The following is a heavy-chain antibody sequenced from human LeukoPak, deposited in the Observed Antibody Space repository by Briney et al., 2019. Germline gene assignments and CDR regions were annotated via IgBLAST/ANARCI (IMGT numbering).Heavy chain of an antibody. D-gene: IGHD3-10*01. J-gene: IGHJ4*02. CDR2: INHGGST. CDR1: GGSFSGYY. V-gene: IGHV4-34*01. Sequence: PSETLSLTCAVYGGSFSGYYWNWIRQPPGKGLEWIGEINHGGSTNYNPSLKSRVTISVDTSKEQFSLKLSSVTAADTAVYYCARGGTMIRGVIPREYWGQGTLVTVSS. CDR3: ARGGTMIRGVIPREY.